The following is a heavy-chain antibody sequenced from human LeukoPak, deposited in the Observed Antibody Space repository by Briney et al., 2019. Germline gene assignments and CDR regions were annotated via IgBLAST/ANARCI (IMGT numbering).Heavy chain of an antibody. V-gene: IGHV4-39*07. D-gene: IGHD3-10*01. CDR3: ARGLELLWFGELLNWFDP. J-gene: IGHJ5*02. CDR2: IYYSGST. CDR1: GGSISSSSYY. Sequence: KASETLSLTCTVSGGSISSSSYYWGWIRQPPGKGLEWIGSIYYSGSTYYNPSLKSRVTISVDTSKNQFSLKLSSVTAADTAVYYCARGLELLWFGELLNWFDPWGQGTLVTVSS.